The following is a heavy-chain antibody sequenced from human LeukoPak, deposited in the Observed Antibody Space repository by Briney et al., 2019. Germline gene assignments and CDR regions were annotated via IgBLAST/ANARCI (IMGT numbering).Heavy chain of an antibody. D-gene: IGHD6-13*01. J-gene: IGHJ6*02. CDR1: GFTFSYYP. CDR3: AKDTSASSSRSFRQYYYYHGMDV. V-gene: IGHV3-30-3*01. Sequence: GRSLRLSCAASGFTFSYYPMHWVRQAPGKGLEWVAVISSDGINKYYADSVKGRFTISRDNSKNTLYLQMNSLRAEDTAVYYCAKDTSASSSRSFRQYYYYHGMDVWGQGTTVTVSS. CDR2: ISSDGINK.